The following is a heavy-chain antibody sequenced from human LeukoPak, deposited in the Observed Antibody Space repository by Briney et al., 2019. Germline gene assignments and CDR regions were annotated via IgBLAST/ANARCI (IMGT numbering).Heavy chain of an antibody. CDR3: ARDGRGGYDSNTNDY. V-gene: IGHV1-8*01. CDR2: MNPNSGKT. J-gene: IGHJ4*02. D-gene: IGHD5-12*01. CDR1: GYTFTSYD. Sequence: ASVKVSCKASGYTFTSYDINWVRQATGQGLEWMGWMNPNSGKTGYAQKFQGRVSMTRNTSIGTAYMELSSLRSENTAVYSGARDGRGGYDSNTNDYWGQGTLVTVSS.